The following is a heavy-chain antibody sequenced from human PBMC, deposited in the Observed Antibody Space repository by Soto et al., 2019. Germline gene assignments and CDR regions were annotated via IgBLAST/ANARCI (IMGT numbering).Heavy chain of an antibody. Sequence: PSETLSLTCTVSGGSISNGAYYWTWFRQLPGKGLEWIGYIYYSGSAYYNPSLKSRVTISIDTSKNQFSLNLTSVTAADTAVYYCASSSWSNWFDPWGQGTLVTVPQ. D-gene: IGHD6-13*01. CDR2: IYYSGSA. V-gene: IGHV4-31*03. CDR3: ASSSWSNWFDP. CDR1: GGSISNGAYY. J-gene: IGHJ5*02.